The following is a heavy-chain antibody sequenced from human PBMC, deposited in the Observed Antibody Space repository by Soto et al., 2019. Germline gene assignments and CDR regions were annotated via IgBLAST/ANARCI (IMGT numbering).Heavy chain of an antibody. J-gene: IGHJ6*02. CDR2: ISSGANT. CDR3: AKASATVKSDGMDV. V-gene: IGHV3-23*01. CDR1: GFTFSSYA. Sequence: EVQLLESGGGLVQPGGSLRLSCAASGFTFSSYAMSWVRQAPGKGLECVSSISSGANTYYTDSVRARFNISRDNSKNSRYLQMSSLRADDTAIYYCAKASATVKSDGMDVWGQGTRVTVSS.